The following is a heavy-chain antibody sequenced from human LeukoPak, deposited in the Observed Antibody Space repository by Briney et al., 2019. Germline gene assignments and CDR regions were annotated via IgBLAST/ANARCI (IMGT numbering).Heavy chain of an antibody. CDR3: ARAASFSYGMDV. Sequence: GGSLRLSCAASRFTFSSYWMNWVRQAPGKGLEWVANIKQDGSEKYYVDSVKGRFTISRDNAKNSLYLQMNSLRAEGTAVYYCARAASFSYGMDVWGQGTTVTVSS. V-gene: IGHV3-7*01. J-gene: IGHJ6*02. D-gene: IGHD6-6*01. CDR1: RFTFSSYW. CDR2: IKQDGSEK.